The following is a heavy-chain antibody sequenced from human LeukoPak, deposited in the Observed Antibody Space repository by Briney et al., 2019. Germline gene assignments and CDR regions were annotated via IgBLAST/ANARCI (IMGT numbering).Heavy chain of an antibody. Sequence: SETLSLTCTVSGGSISSGGYYWSWIRQHPGKGLEWIGYIYYSGSTYYNPSLKSRVTISVDTSKNQFSLKLSSVTAADTAVYYCARGQGEDSSGYYPYYFDYWGQGTLVTVSS. D-gene: IGHD3-22*01. CDR1: GGSISSGGYY. J-gene: IGHJ4*02. V-gene: IGHV4-31*03. CDR3: ARGQGEDSSGYYPYYFDY. CDR2: IYYSGST.